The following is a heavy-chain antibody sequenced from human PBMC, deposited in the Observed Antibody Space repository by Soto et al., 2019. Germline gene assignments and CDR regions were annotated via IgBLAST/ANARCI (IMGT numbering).Heavy chain of an antibody. J-gene: IGHJ4*02. Sequence: QVQFVQSGAEVKKPGASVKVSCKASGYTFTSYAVHWMRQAPGQRLEWLAWINGGSGNTKYSQKFQDRVTITRDTSASTAYMELSSLRSEDTAVYYCARESLWFGELLSYFDYWGQGTLVTVSS. D-gene: IGHD3-10*01. CDR1: GYTFTSYA. V-gene: IGHV1-3*01. CDR3: ARESLWFGELLSYFDY. CDR2: INGGSGNT.